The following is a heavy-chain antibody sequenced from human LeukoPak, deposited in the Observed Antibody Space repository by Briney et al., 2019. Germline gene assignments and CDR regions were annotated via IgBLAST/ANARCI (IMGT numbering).Heavy chain of an antibody. CDR1: GYTLTELS. CDR3: ATVRSGPEYYFDY. J-gene: IGHJ4*02. CDR2: FDPEDGET. V-gene: IGHV1-24*01. Sequence: GASVKVSCKVSGYTLTELSMHWVLQAPGEGLEWMGGFDPEDGETIYAQKFQGRVTMNEDTSTDTAYMELSSLRSEDTAVYYCATVRSGPEYYFDYWGQGTMVTVSS. D-gene: IGHD2-2*01.